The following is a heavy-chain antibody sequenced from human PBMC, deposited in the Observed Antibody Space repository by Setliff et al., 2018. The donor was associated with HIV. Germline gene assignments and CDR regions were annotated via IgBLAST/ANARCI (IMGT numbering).Heavy chain of an antibody. J-gene: IGHJ3*02. CDR1: GGSISSDDYY. CDR3: ARVPLRAAGI. CDR2: IYYSGST. Sequence: SETLSLTCTVSGGSISSDDYYRSWIRQPPGKGLEWIGYIYYSGSTYYNPSLKSRVTISVDTSKNQFSLTLSSVTAADTAVYYCARVPLRAAGIWGQGTMVTVSS. D-gene: IGHD6-13*01. V-gene: IGHV4-30-4*08.